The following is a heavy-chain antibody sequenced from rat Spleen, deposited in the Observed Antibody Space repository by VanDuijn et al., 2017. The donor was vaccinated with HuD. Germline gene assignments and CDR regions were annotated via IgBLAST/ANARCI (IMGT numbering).Heavy chain of an antibody. CDR1: GFTFSSFP. J-gene: IGHJ2*01. CDR2: ISSGGGNT. CDR3: ARENYYSGDY. V-gene: IGHV5-46*01. D-gene: IGHD1-1*01. Sequence: EVQLVESGGGLVQPGRSLKLSCAASGFTFSSFPMAWVRQAPKKGLEWVASISSGGGNTYYRDSVKGRFTVSRDNAKSTLYLQVNSLRSEDTATYYCARENYYSGDYWGQGVMVTVSS.